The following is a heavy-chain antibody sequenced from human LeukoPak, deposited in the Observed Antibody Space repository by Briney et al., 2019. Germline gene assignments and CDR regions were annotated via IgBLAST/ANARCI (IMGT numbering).Heavy chain of an antibody. V-gene: IGHV4-59*01. CDR3: ASRIFVGAFDI. CDR1: GGSISSYY. CDR2: IYYSGST. D-gene: IGHD3-3*01. J-gene: IGHJ3*02. Sequence: SETLSLTCTVSGGSISSYYWSWIRQPPGKGLEWIGYIYYSGSTNYNPSLKSRVTISVDTSKNQFSLKLSSVTAADTAVFYCASRIFVGAFDIWGQGTMVTVFS.